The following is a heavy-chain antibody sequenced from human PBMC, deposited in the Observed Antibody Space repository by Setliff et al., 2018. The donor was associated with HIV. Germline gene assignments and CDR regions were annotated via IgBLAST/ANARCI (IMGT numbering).Heavy chain of an antibody. V-gene: IGHV3-15*01. Sequence: PGGSLRLSCAASGFTFNNAWMTWVRQAPGKGLEWVGHIKSKTDGGGGTDYADSVKGRFTISRDNSRNTLYLQMNSLGSEDTAVYFCAKLGGSGSYSNAFDYWGQGTLVTVSS. CDR2: IKSKTDGGGGT. D-gene: IGHD3-10*01. CDR1: GFTFNNAW. J-gene: IGHJ4*02. CDR3: AKLGGSGSYSNAFDY.